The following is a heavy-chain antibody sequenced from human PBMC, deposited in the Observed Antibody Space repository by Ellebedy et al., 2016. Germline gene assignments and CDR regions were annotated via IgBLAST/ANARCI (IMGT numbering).Heavy chain of an antibody. CDR2: ISGDGDNT. CDR1: GFTFRNFF. Sequence: GESLKISXVASGFTFRNFFMSWVRQAPGRGLEWISTISGDGDNTFSADSVKGRFTISRDNSKNTLSLQMNSLRGEDSAIYYCARGPYSSGHCDAFDVWGRGTTVTVSS. CDR3: ARGPYSSGHCDAFDV. V-gene: IGHV3-23*01. D-gene: IGHD6-19*01. J-gene: IGHJ3*01.